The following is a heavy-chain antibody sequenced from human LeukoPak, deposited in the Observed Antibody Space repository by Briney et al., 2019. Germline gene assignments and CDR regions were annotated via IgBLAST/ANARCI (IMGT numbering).Heavy chain of an antibody. Sequence: ASVKVSCKASGYTFTSYGISWVRQAPGQGLEWMGWISFHNGNTNYPQKFQGRVTMTTDRSTSTAYMELRSLRSDDTAVYYCARADVSGSYFHLDYWGQGTLVTVSS. D-gene: IGHD3-16*01. J-gene: IGHJ4*02. CDR3: ARADVSGSYFHLDY. V-gene: IGHV1-18*01. CDR2: ISFHNGNT. CDR1: GYTFTSYG.